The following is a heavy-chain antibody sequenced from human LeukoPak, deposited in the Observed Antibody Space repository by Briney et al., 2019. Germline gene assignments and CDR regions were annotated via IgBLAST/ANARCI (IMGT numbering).Heavy chain of an antibody. Sequence: GGSLRLSCTASGFTFSDYAVNWVRQAPGKGLEWVAFIRSKAYGGTTEYAASVKGRFTFSRDDSKSIAYLQMNNLKTEDTAVYYCTRDGGFLYYLDYWGQGTLVTVSS. CDR1: GFTFSDYA. J-gene: IGHJ4*02. CDR3: TRDGGFLYYLDY. V-gene: IGHV3-49*04. D-gene: IGHD2-15*01. CDR2: IRSKAYGGTT.